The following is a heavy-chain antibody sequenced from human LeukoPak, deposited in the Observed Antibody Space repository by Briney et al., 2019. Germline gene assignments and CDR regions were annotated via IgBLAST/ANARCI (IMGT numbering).Heavy chain of an antibody. CDR2: IDYTGRTK. J-gene: IGHJ4*02. CDR1: RVSFSSFE. V-gene: IGHV3-48*03. CDR3: ALLAVASDFDY. D-gene: IGHD6-19*01. Sequence: PGGSLRLSCAGSRVSFSSFEINWVRQTPGKGLEWIANIDYTGRTKYYADPVKGRFTISRDNARNSLYLQMSSLRVEDTAVYYCALLAVASDFDYWGQGARVTVSS.